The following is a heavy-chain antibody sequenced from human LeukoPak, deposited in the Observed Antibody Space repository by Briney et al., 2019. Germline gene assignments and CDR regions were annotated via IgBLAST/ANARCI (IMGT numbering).Heavy chain of an antibody. J-gene: IGHJ6*03. D-gene: IGHD3-22*01. Sequence: GGSLRLSCAASGFTFSSYWTHWVRQAPGKGLVWVSRINSDGSSTSYADSVKGRFTISRDNAKNTLYLQMNSLRAEDTAVYYCASGDSSGYYYRYYYYYMDVWGKGTTVTISS. CDR2: INSDGSST. V-gene: IGHV3-74*01. CDR1: GFTFSSYW. CDR3: ASGDSSGYYYRYYYYYMDV.